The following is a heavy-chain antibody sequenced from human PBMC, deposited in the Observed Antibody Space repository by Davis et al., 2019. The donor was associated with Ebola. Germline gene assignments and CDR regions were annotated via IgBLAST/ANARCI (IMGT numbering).Heavy chain of an antibody. CDR2: ISSSGSTI. J-gene: IGHJ5*02. CDR3: ATPYSSSWLVDL. CDR1: GFTFSDYY. Sequence: GESLKISCAASGFTFSDYYMSWIRQAPGKGLEWVSYISSSGSTIYYADSVKGRFTISRDNAKNSLYLQMNSLRAEDTAVYYCATPYSSSWLVDLWGQGTLVTVSS. V-gene: IGHV3-11*01. D-gene: IGHD6-13*01.